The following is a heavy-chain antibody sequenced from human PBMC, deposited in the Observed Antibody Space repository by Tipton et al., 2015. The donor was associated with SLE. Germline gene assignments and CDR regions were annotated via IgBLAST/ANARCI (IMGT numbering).Heavy chain of an antibody. V-gene: IGHV3-66*01. Sequence: SLRLSCAASGLTVSRNYMSWVRQTPGKGLEWVSVIYSGGSTYYADSVKGRFTISRDNSKNTLYLQMNSLRAEDTAVYYCARDGPSGSYGYWGQGTLVTVSS. CDR3: ARDGPSGSYGY. J-gene: IGHJ4*02. CDR2: IYSGGST. D-gene: IGHD1-26*01. CDR1: GLTVSRNY.